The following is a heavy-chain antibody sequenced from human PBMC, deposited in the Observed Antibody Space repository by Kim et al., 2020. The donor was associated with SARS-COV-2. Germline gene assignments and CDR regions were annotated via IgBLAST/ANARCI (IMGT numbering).Heavy chain of an antibody. CDR2: IYYSGST. CDR3: ARGELRYFDWLSLLYGMDV. V-gene: IGHV4-39*07. J-gene: IGHJ6*02. D-gene: IGHD3-9*01. CDR1: GGSISSSSYY. Sequence: SETLSLTCTVSGGSISSSSYYWGWIRQPPGKGLEWIGSIYYSGSTYYNPSLKSRVTISVDTSKNQFSLKLSSVTAADTAVYYCARGELRYFDWLSLLYGMDVWGQGTTVPVSS.